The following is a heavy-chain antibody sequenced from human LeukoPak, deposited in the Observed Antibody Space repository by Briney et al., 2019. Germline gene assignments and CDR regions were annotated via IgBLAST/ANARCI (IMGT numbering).Heavy chain of an antibody. CDR1: GGSISPYH. Sequence: SETLSLTCTVSGGSISPYHWSWIRQPPGKGLEWIGYIYYSGSTNYNPSLKSRVTMSVDTSKNHFFLKVTSVTAADTAVYYCARSEYGDYGSPIDYWGQGTLVTVSS. CDR2: IYYSGST. D-gene: IGHD4-17*01. J-gene: IGHJ4*02. V-gene: IGHV4-59*12. CDR3: ARSEYGDYGSPIDY.